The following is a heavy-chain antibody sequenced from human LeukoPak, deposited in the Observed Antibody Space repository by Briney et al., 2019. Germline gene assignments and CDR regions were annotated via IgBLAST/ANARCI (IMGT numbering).Heavy chain of an antibody. D-gene: IGHD2-2*02. CDR2: MNPNSGNT. Sequence: PEASVKVSCKASGYTFTSYDINWVRQATGQGLEWMGWMNPNSGNTGYAQKFQGRVTMTRNTSISTAYMELSSLRSEDTAVYYCARTCSSTSCYTYGLLYYYYYGMDVWGQGTTVTVSS. J-gene: IGHJ6*02. V-gene: IGHV1-8*01. CDR1: GYTFTSYD. CDR3: ARTCSSTSCYTYGLLYYYYYGMDV.